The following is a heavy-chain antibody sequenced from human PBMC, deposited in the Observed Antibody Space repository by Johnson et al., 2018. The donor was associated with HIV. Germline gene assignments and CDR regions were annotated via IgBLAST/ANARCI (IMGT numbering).Heavy chain of an antibody. Sequence: QVQLVESGGGLVQPGGSLRLSCAASGFTFSDYYMSWIRQAPGKGLEWVSYISSSGSTIYYADSVKGRFTISRDNAKNSLYLQMNSLRAEDTAVYYCAREVGLLADCGGDCADAFDIGGQGTMVTVSS. CDR1: GFTFSDYY. D-gene: IGHD2-21*01. CDR2: ISSSGSTI. J-gene: IGHJ3*02. CDR3: AREVGLLADCGGDCADAFDI. V-gene: IGHV3-11*04.